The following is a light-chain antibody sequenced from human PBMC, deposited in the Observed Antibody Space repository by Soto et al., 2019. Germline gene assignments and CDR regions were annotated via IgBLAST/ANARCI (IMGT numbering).Light chain of an antibody. CDR3: LQDNNFPPT. CDR2: AAS. Sequence: AIHMTQSPSSLSASLGDRVNITCRASQGIGNDLGWYQQKPRKAPKVLIYAASSLQSGVPSRFSDSGSGTHFTLTISSLQPEDFATYYCLQDNNFPPTFGGGTKVEIK. J-gene: IGKJ4*01. CDR1: QGIGND. V-gene: IGKV1-6*01.